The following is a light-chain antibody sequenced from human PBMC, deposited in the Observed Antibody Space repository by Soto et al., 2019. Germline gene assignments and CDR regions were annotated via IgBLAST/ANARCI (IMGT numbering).Light chain of an antibody. J-gene: IGLJ1*01. Sequence: QSVLTQPASVSGSPGQSITISCTGTSSDVGYYDYVSWYQQHPGKATKLMIYAVSSRPSGVSNLFSGSKSGNTASLTIFWLQAEDEADYYCSSYTSSSTLGVFGTGTKVTVL. CDR3: SSYTSSSTLGV. V-gene: IGLV2-14*01. CDR2: AVS. CDR1: SSDVGYYDY.